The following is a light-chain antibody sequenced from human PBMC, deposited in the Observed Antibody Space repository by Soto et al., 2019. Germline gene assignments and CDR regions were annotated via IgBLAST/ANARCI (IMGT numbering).Light chain of an antibody. V-gene: IGKV3-20*01. CDR2: GAS. Sequence: IVLTQSPGTLSLSPGERATLSCGASQSVTNNFLAWYQQKPGQAPRLLIYGASSRATGVPDRFSGSGSGXXXXLTISRLEPGDFAVYYCQQYGTPLFTFGPGTKVDIK. J-gene: IGKJ3*01. CDR3: QQYGTPLFT. CDR1: QSVTNNF.